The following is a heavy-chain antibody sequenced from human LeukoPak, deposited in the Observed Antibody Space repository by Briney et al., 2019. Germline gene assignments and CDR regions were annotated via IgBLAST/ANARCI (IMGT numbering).Heavy chain of an antibody. J-gene: IGHJ4*02. CDR1: GFTFNSYA. CDR2: ISYDGSEE. CDR3: ARGYYYDSSGYYYPPDY. V-gene: IGHV3-30*04. D-gene: IGHD3-22*01. Sequence: GTSLRLSCAASGFTFNSYAMHWLRQAPGKGLERVAVISYDGSEEYYADFVEGRFTMSRDNSKNMLDMQMNSLRVEDTAVYYCARGYYYDSSGYYYPPDYWGQGDLVTVSS.